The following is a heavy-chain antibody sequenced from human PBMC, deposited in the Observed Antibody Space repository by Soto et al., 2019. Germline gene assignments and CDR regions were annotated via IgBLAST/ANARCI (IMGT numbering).Heavy chain of an antibody. D-gene: IGHD3-10*01. Sequence: EVQLVESGGGLIQPGGSLRLSCAVSGFTVSNNYMSWVRQAPGKGLEGVSVIYSGGYTAYGDSVKGRFTISRDNSKNTLYLQRKSRGPDDAAVCYWGTRAGGGGYWGQGTLVTVSS. CDR1: GFTVSNNY. V-gene: IGHV3-53*01. CDR3: GTRAGGGGY. CDR2: IYSGGYT. J-gene: IGHJ4*02.